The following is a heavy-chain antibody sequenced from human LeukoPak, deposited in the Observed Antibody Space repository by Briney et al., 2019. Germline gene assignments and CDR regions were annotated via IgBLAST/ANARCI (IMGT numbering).Heavy chain of an antibody. CDR1: GGSFSGYY. D-gene: IGHD2-21*01. V-gene: IGHV4-34*03. Sequence: SETLSLTCAVYGGSFSGYYWSWIRQPPGKGLEWIGEINHSGSTNYNPSLKSRVTISVDTSKNQFSLKLSSVTAEDTAVYYCTLFDYSSYFGYWGQGTLVTVSS. J-gene: IGHJ4*02. CDR3: TLFDYSSYFGY. CDR2: INHSGST.